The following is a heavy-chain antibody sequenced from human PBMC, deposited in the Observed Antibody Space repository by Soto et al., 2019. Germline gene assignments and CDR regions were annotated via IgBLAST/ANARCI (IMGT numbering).Heavy chain of an antibody. CDR3: ASTSGSYYYFDY. D-gene: IGHD1-26*01. CDR2: IWYDGSNK. J-gene: IGHJ4*02. Sequence: GGSLRLSCAASGFTFSSYGMHWVRQAPGKGLEWVAVIWYDGSNKYYADSVKGRFTISRDNSKNTLYLQMNSLRAEDTAVYYCASTSGSYYYFDYWGQGTLVTVSS. V-gene: IGHV3-33*01. CDR1: GFTFSSYG.